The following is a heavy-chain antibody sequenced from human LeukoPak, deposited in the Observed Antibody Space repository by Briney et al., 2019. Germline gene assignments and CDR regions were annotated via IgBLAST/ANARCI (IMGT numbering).Heavy chain of an antibody. Sequence: SETLSLTCTVSGGSISTGSYYWSWIRQPAGKGLEWIGRIYTSGSTNYNPSLKSRVAISVDTSKNQFSLKLSSVTAADTAVYYCARGGVTHPNWFDPWGQGTLGTVSS. V-gene: IGHV4-61*02. CDR1: GGSISTGSYY. J-gene: IGHJ5*02. CDR3: ARGGVTHPNWFDP. CDR2: IYTSGST. D-gene: IGHD4-23*01.